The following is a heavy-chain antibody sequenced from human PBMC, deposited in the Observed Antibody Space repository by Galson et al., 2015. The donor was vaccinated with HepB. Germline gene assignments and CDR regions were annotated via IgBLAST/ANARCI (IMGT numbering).Heavy chain of an antibody. CDR2: INAYNGDT. CDR3: ARDTIVGATIDFDY. Sequence: SCKASGYTLTNYGITWVRQAPGQGLEWMGCINAYNGDTNYTQKFQGRVTLTTDTSTSTAYMELRSLTSDDTAVYFCARDTIVGATIDFDYWGQGTLVTVSS. CDR1: GYTLTNYG. D-gene: IGHD1-26*01. J-gene: IGHJ4*02. V-gene: IGHV1-18*04.